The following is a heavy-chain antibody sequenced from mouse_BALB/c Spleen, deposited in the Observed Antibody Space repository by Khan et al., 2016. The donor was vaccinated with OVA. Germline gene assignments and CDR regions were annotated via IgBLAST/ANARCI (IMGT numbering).Heavy chain of an antibody. CDR3: ARIYGGDFDY. Sequence: EVQLQESGPGLLKPSQSLSLTCTVTGYSITSDYAWNWIRQFPGNKLEWMGYISYSGNTKYNPSLKSRISITRDTSKNQFFLQLNSVTIEDTATYYCARIYGGDFDYWGQGTTLTVSS. J-gene: IGHJ2*01. CDR2: ISYSGNT. V-gene: IGHV3-2*02. CDR1: GYSITSDYA. D-gene: IGHD1-1*01.